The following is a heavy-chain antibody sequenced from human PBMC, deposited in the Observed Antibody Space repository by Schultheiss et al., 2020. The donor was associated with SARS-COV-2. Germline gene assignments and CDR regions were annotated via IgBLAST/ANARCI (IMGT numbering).Heavy chain of an antibody. CDR3: AMYSSSWCFDY. CDR2: IYYSGST. D-gene: IGHD6-13*01. J-gene: IGHJ4*02. V-gene: IGHV4-31*03. CDR1: GGSISSSSYY. Sequence: SETLSLTCTVSGGSISSSSYYWSWIRQPPGRGLEWIGYIYYSGSTYYNPSLKSRVTISVDTSKNQFSLKLSSVTAADTAVYYCAMYSSSWCFDYWGQGTLVTVSS.